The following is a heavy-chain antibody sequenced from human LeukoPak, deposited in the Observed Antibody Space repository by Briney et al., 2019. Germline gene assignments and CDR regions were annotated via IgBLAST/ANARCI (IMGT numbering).Heavy chain of an antibody. CDR3: ARMWFYDSSGYYPEPRFDF. J-gene: IGHJ4*02. V-gene: IGHV4-61*05. Sequence: SETLSLTCTVSGGSISSSSYYWSWIRQPPGKGLEWIGYIYYSGSTNYNPSLKSRVTISVDTSKNQFSLKLSSVTAADTAVYYCARMWFYDSSGYYPEPRFDFWGQGTLVAVSS. CDR2: IYYSGST. D-gene: IGHD3-22*01. CDR1: GGSISSSSYY.